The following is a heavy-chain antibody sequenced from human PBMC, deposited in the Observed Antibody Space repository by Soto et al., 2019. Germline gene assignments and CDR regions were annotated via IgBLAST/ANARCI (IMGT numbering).Heavy chain of an antibody. J-gene: IGHJ4*02. CDR1: GFTFSNAW. V-gene: IGHV3-15*07. D-gene: IGHD5-12*01. CDR2: IKSKTDGGTT. Sequence: EVQLVESGGGLVQPGGSLRLSCAASGFTFSNAWMNWVRQAPGKGLEWVARIKSKTDGGTTDYAAPVKGRFTISRDDSKNTLYLQMNSLKAEDIAVYYCTTRINSGYDFFDYWGEGRMVTVSS. CDR3: TTRINSGYDFFDY.